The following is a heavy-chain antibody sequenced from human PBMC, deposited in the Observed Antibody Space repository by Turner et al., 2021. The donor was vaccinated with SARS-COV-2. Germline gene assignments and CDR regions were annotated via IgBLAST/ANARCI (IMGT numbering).Heavy chain of an antibody. CDR2: VEPEDGET. CDR1: GYTLTDLS. D-gene: IGHD6-19*01. Sequence: QVQLVQSGAEVKKPGASVKVSFKVSGYTLTDLSMHWVRQAPGKGLEGMGGVEPEDGETIYEQKFQGRVTMTEDTSTDTAYMELSSLRSEDTAVYYCATGSAVAGTPQFYYYYYGIDVWGQGTTVTVSS. CDR3: ATGSAVAGTPQFYYYYYGIDV. V-gene: IGHV1-24*01. J-gene: IGHJ6*02.